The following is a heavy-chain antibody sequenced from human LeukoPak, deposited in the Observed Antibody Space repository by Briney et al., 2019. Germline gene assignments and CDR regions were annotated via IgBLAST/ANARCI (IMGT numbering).Heavy chain of an antibody. J-gene: IGHJ4*02. CDR3: ARHVYGEYGPGDY. CDR1: GDSFSSSSHY. V-gene: IGHV4-39*01. D-gene: IGHD4-17*01. Sequence: PSETLSLTCTVSGDSFSSSSHYWGWLRQPPGRGLGWIGSIRNSGNTYYSPSLKSRVTISVDTSKNQFSLKLSSVTAADTAVYYCARHVYGEYGPGDYWGQGILVTVSS. CDR2: IRNSGNT.